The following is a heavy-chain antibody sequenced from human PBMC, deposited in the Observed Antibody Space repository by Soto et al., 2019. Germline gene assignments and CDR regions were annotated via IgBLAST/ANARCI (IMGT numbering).Heavy chain of an antibody. Sequence: SETLSLTCTVSGGSISSYYWSWIRQPAGKGLEWIGRIYTSGSTNYNPSLKSRVTMSVDTSKNQFSLKLSSVTAADTAVYYCARDRGCSSTSCYLDYWGQGTLVTVSS. V-gene: IGHV4-4*07. J-gene: IGHJ4*02. CDR1: GGSISSYY. D-gene: IGHD2-2*01. CDR2: IYTSGST. CDR3: ARDRGCSSTSCYLDY.